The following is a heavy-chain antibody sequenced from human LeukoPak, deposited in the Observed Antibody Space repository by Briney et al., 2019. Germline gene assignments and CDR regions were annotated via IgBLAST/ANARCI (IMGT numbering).Heavy chain of an antibody. CDR3: ARDQYSSSSMPFDY. D-gene: IGHD6-6*01. J-gene: IGHJ4*02. Sequence: ASVKVSCKASGYTFTGYYTHWVRQAPGQGLEWMGWINPNSGGTNYAQKFQGRVTMTRDTSISTAYMELSRLRSDDTAVYYCARDQYSSSSMPFDYWGQGTLVTVSS. V-gene: IGHV1-2*02. CDR2: INPNSGGT. CDR1: GYTFTGYY.